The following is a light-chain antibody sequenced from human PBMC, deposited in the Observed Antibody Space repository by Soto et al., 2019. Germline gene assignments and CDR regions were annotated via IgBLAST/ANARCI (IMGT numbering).Light chain of an antibody. CDR3: QVWDSSSDPHVI. J-gene: IGLJ2*01. CDR2: YNS. V-gene: IGLV3-21*04. Sequence: SYELTQPPSVSVAPGKTARITCGGNNIGSKSVHWYQQKAGQAPVLVIYYNSDRPSGIPERFSGSNSENTATLTISRVEAEDEADYYCQVWDSSSDPHVIFAGGTKLTVL. CDR1: NIGSKS.